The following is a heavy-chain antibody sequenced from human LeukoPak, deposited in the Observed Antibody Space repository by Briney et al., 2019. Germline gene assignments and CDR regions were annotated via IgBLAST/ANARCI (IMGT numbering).Heavy chain of an antibody. CDR1: GGSFSGYY. D-gene: IGHD3-16*02. J-gene: IGHJ4*02. Sequence: SETLSLTCAVYGGSFSGYYWSWTRQPPGKGLEWIGEINHSGSTNYNPSLKSRVTISVDTSKNQFSLKLSSVTAADTAVYYCARGSIMITFGGVIVQGYYFDYWGQGTLVTVSS. V-gene: IGHV4-34*01. CDR3: ARGSIMITFGGVIVQGYYFDY. CDR2: INHSGST.